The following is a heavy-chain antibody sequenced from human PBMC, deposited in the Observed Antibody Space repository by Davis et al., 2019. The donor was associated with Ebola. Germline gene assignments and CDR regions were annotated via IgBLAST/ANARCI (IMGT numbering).Heavy chain of an antibody. Sequence: SVKVSCKASGGTFSSYAISWVRQAPGQGPEWMGGIIPIFGTANYAQKFQGRVTITADESTSTAYMELSSLRSEDTAVYYCARGDSSSWPFDYWGQGTLVTVSS. CDR2: IIPIFGTA. CDR3: ARGDSSSWPFDY. CDR1: GGTFSSYA. D-gene: IGHD6-13*01. V-gene: IGHV1-69*13. J-gene: IGHJ4*02.